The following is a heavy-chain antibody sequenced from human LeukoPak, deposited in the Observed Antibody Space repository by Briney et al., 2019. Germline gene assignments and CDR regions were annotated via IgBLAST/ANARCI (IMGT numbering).Heavy chain of an antibody. J-gene: IGHJ6*03. CDR1: GFTFSSYA. V-gene: IGHV3-23*01. CDR3: ANATGGDEEYYYMDV. D-gene: IGHD1-14*01. Sequence: GGSLRLSCAASGFTFSSYAMSWVRQTPGKGLEWVPAISGSGGSTYYADSVKGRFTISRDNSKNTLYLQMNSLRAEDTAVYYCANATGGDEEYYYMDVWGKGTTVTVSS. CDR2: ISGSGGST.